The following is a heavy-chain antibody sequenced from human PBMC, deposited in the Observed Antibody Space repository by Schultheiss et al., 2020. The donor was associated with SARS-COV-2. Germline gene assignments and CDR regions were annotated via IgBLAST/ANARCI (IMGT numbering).Heavy chain of an antibody. Sequence: ASVKVSCKASGYTFTNYAIHWVRQAPGQRLEWMGWINAVNGNTRYSQKFQGRVTITRDTSASTAHVELTSLRSEDTAVYYCAAADRFRTPNYYYYGMDVWSQGTAVTVSS. CDR2: INAVNGNT. J-gene: IGHJ6*02. D-gene: IGHD6-13*01. CDR3: AAADRFRTPNYYYYGMDV. V-gene: IGHV1-3*01. CDR1: GYTFTNYA.